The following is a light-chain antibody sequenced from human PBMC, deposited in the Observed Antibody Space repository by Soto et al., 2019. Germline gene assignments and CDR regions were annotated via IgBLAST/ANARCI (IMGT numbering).Light chain of an antibody. CDR2: DAS. Sequence: IEVTQSPSSLAASLGDRVTITCRASQTIGTYVNWYRQKSGAAPELLIYDASTLQSGVPSRFRGGASGTDFTHTISSLQLEDFAPYHCQQRYNTPLTFGQGTKVDIK. J-gene: IGKJ1*01. V-gene: IGKV1-39*01. CDR1: QTIGTY. CDR3: QQRYNTPLT.